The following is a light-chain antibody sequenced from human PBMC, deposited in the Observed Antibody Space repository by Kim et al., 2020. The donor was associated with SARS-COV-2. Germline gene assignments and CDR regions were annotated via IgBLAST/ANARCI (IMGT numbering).Light chain of an antibody. J-gene: IGKJ3*01. Sequence: EIVLTQSPATLSLSPGERATLSCRASQSISNYLAWYQQKPGQAPRLLIYDVSNRAPGIPARFSGSGSGTDFTLTISSLEPDDFAVYFGHQRAHWPIFTFGPGTKVDIK. CDR2: DVS. V-gene: IGKV3-11*01. CDR1: QSISNY. CDR3: HQRAHWPIFT.